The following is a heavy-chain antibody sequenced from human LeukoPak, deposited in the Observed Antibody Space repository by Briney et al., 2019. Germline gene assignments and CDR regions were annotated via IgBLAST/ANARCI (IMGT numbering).Heavy chain of an antibody. CDR2: INPNSGGT. CDR1: GYTFTGYY. CDR3: ARVGSSGRLATDY. J-gene: IGHJ4*02. D-gene: IGHD3-22*01. Sequence: ASVKVSCKASGYTFTGYYMHWVRQAPGQGLEWMGWINPNSGGTNYAQKFQGRVTMTRDTSISTAYMELSRLRSDDTAVYYCARVGSSGRLATDYWGQGTLVTVSS. V-gene: IGHV1-2*02.